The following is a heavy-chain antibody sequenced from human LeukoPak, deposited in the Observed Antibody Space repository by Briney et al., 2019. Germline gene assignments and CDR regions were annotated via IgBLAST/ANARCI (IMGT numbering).Heavy chain of an antibody. Sequence: SETLSLTCTVSGGSISSYYWSWIRQPAGKGLEWIGRIYSSGSTNYNPSLKSRVTMSVDTSKNQFSLKLSSVTAADTAVYYCARSYGSGSYPWLDPWGQGTLVTVSS. CDR2: IYSSGST. CDR1: GGSISSYY. V-gene: IGHV4-4*07. J-gene: IGHJ5*02. D-gene: IGHD3-10*01. CDR3: ARSYGSGSYPWLDP.